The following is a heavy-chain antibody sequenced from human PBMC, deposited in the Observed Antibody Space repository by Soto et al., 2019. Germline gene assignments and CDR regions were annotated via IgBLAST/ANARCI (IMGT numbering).Heavy chain of an antibody. V-gene: IGHV3-21*06. CDR1: GFTFTRHS. CDR3: ARESEDLTSNFDY. J-gene: IGHJ4*02. CDR2: ISSTTNYI. Sequence: GGSLRLSCAASGFTFTRHSMNWVRQAPGKGLEWVSSISSTTNYIYYGDSMKGRFTISRDNAKNSLYLEMNSLRAEDTAVYYCARESEDLTSNFDYWGQGTLVTVSS.